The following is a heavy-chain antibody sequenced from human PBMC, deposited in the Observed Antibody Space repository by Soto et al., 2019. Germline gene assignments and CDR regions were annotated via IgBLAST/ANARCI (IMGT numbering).Heavy chain of an antibody. Sequence: ASVKVSCKASGGTFSSYTISWVRQAPGQGLEWMGRIIPIHGNANYAQKFQGRVTMTADTSTSTAYMELSSLRSDDTAVYYCARAVMRYSNRYYYYYMDVWGKGTTVTVSS. V-gene: IGHV1-69*08. D-gene: IGHD4-4*01. CDR1: GGTFSSYT. CDR2: IIPIHGNA. J-gene: IGHJ6*03. CDR3: ARAVMRYSNRYYYYYMDV.